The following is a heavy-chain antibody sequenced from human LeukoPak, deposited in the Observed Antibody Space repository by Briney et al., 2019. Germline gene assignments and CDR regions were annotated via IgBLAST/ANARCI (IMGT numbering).Heavy chain of an antibody. CDR2: ISSSSSSYM. CDR3: AKCTTGRTFGSLREIKRSREIDY. D-gene: IGHD1-1*01. J-gene: IGHJ4*02. CDR1: GFTFSSYS. V-gene: IGHV3-21*01. Sequence: TSGGSLRLSCAASGFTFSSYSMNWVRQAPGKGLEWVSSISSSSSSYMYYADSVKGRFTISRDNAKNSLYLQMNSLRVKDTALYYCAKCTTGRTFGSLREIKRSREIDYWGQGTLVTVSS.